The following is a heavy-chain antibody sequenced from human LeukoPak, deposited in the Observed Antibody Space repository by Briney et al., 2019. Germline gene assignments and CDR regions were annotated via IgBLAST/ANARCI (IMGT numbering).Heavy chain of an antibody. V-gene: IGHV4-34*01. CDR3: ARNPPRYYDSSGPSRN. J-gene: IGHJ4*02. CDR2: INHSGST. D-gene: IGHD3-22*01. CDR1: GGSFSGYY. Sequence: PSETLSLTCAVYGGSFSGYYWSWIRQPPGKGLEWIGEINHSGSTNYNPSLKSRVTISVDTSKNQFSLKLSSVTAADTAVYYCARNPPRYYDSSGPSRNSGQGTLVTVSS.